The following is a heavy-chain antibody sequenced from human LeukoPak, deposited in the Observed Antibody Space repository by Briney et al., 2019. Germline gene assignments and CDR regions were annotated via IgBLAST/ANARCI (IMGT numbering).Heavy chain of an antibody. D-gene: IGHD5-12*01. V-gene: IGHV4-59*12. J-gene: IGHJ1*01. CDR1: GGSISSYY. CDR2: TFHTGRT. CDR3: VSSSGYDSAVFFPH. Sequence: SETLSLTCTVSGGSISSYYWSWIRQSPGEGLEWLGYTFHTGRTSYNPSFKSRVTISLDTSKNQVSLKVTSVTAADTAVYYCVSSSGYDSAVFFPHWGQGTLLTVSS.